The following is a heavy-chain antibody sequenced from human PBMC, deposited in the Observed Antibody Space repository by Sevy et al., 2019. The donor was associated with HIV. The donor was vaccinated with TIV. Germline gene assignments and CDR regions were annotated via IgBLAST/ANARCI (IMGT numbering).Heavy chain of an antibody. V-gene: IGHV3-7*01. CDR3: AQDGIGRFDS. D-gene: IGHD1-26*01. CDR1: GFSFSGYW. Sequence: GGSLRLSCAASGFSFSGYWMNWVRQAPGKGLEWVANITKDGSDKNYVESVKGRFTISRDNAKSSLYLELNSLRDEDTAVYYCAQDGIGRFDSWGQGTLVTVSS. J-gene: IGHJ4*02. CDR2: ITKDGSDK.